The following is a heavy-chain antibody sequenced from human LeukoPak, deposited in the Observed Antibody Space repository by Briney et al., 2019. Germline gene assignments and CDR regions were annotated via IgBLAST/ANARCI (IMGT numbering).Heavy chain of an antibody. J-gene: IGHJ5*02. D-gene: IGHD2-2*01. CDR1: GFSFSSYG. CDR3: VRSARDCSSTSCRLDP. V-gene: IGHV3-33*01. CDR2: IWYDGSNK. Sequence: GRSLRLSCAASGFSFSSYGMHWVRQAPGKGLEWVAVIWYDGSNKYYVDSVKGRFTISRDNSKNTLYLQTNSLRAEDTAVYYCVRSARDCSSTSCRLDPWGQGTLVTVSS.